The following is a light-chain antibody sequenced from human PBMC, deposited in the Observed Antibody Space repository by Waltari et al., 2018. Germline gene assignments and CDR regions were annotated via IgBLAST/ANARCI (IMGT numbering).Light chain of an antibody. Sequence: EIVLTQSPATLSLSPGDTAPLSCTASESIGSYLAWYQQKPGQPPRLLIYDASNRATGVPARFRGSGSGTDFTLTISSLEAEDFAVYYCQQRSNWTPHTFGQGARLEIK. CDR1: ESIGSY. J-gene: IGKJ2*01. CDR2: DAS. V-gene: IGKV3-11*01. CDR3: QQRSNWTPHT.